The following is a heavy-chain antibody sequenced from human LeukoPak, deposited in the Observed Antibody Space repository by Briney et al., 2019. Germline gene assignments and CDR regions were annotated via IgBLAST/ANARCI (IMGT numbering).Heavy chain of an antibody. CDR1: GYTFTSYD. CDR2: MNPNSGNT. CDR3: VRDSVHGYYDSSGYSALIDY. Sequence: ASVKVSCKASGYTFTSYDINWVRQATGQGLEWMGWMNPNSGNTGYAQKFQGRVTITRNTSISTAYMELSSLRSEDTAVYYCVRDSVHGYYDSSGYSALIDYWGQGTLVTVSS. J-gene: IGHJ4*02. V-gene: IGHV1-8*03. D-gene: IGHD3-22*01.